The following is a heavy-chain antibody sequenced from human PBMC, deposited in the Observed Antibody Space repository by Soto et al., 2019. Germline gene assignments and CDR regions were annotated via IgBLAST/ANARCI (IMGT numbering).Heavy chain of an antibody. CDR1: GFTLSRYV. CDR3: ARPEGDYFYNHMDV. D-gene: IGHD3-16*01. CDR2: ISGSGGGA. Sequence: VGSLRLSCAASGFTLSRYVMSWVRQAPGKGLEWVSVISGSGGGAFYADSVKGRFTISRDNSKNTLYLEMRSLRAEDSAVYYCARPEGDYFYNHMDVWGKGTTVTVSS. J-gene: IGHJ6*03. V-gene: IGHV3-23*01.